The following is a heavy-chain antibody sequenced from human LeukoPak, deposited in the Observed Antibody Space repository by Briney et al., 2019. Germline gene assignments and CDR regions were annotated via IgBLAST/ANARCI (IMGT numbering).Heavy chain of an antibody. CDR1: GFTFSSYW. CDR2: INSDGSST. Sequence: AGGSLRLSCAASGFTFSSYWMRWVRQAPGKGLVWVSRINSDGSSTSYADSVEGRFTISRDNAKNTLYLQMNSLRAEDTAVYYCATGVQLVRYFDYWGQGTLVTVSS. D-gene: IGHD6-13*01. J-gene: IGHJ4*02. V-gene: IGHV3-74*01. CDR3: ATGVQLVRYFDY.